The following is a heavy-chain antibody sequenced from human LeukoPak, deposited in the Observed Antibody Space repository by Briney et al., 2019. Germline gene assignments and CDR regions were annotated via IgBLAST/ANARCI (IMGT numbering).Heavy chain of an antibody. V-gene: IGHV3-33*06. J-gene: IGHJ4*02. CDR1: GFTFSSYG. CDR3: AKDPGRYGDYGDY. CDR2: IWYDGSNK. D-gene: IGHD4-17*01. Sequence: GGSLRLXCAASGFTFSSYGMHWVRQAPGKGLEWVAVIWYDGSNKYYADSVKGRFTISRDNSKNTLYLQMNSLRAEDTAVYYCAKDPGRYGDYGDYWGQGTLVTVSS.